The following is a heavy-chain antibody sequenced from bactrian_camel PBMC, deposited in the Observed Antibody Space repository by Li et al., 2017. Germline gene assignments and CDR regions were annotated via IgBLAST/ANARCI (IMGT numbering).Heavy chain of an antibody. J-gene: IGHJ4*01. CDR3: ATDGWGGDWLSRPY. CDR2: IDPGGESA. Sequence: HVQLVESGGGLVQPGGSLRLSCAASGFTFSSYWMYWVRQAPGKGLEWVSTIDPGGESAYYSDSLKGRFTVSRDNAKKTLYLQMNSLKPEDSGLYYCATDGWGGDWLSRPYWGQGTQVTVS. CDR1: GFTFSSYW. V-gene: IGHV3S1*01. D-gene: IGHD3*01.